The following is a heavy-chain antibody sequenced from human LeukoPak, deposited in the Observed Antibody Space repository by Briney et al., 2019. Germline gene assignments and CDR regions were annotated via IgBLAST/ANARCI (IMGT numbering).Heavy chain of an antibody. CDR3: ARIPFGRDAYKRSDS. Sequence: PSETLSLTCTVSGGSVSSGSYYWSWIRQPPGKGLEWIGYIYYSGSTDYSPSLKSRVTISVDTSKNQFSLKLSSVTAADTAVYYCARIPFGRDAYKRSDSWGQETLVTVSS. V-gene: IGHV4-61*01. J-gene: IGHJ4*02. CDR2: IYYSGST. D-gene: IGHD5-24*01. CDR1: GGSVSSGSYY.